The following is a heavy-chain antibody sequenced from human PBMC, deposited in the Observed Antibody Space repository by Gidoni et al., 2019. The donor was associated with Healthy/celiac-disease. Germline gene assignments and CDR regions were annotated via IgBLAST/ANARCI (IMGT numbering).Heavy chain of an antibody. CDR1: GFTVSRSA. Sequence: EVQRLESGGGLVQPGGSLRLPCAASGFTVSRSAMRWVRQAPGKGLEWVSAISGSGGSTYYEDSVKGRFTISRDNSKTTLYLQMTSLRAEDTAVYYCAKGRYSSPWCQGTLVTVSS. CDR3: AKGRYSSP. D-gene: IGHD6-13*01. V-gene: IGHV3-23*01. CDR2: ISGSGGST. J-gene: IGHJ5*02.